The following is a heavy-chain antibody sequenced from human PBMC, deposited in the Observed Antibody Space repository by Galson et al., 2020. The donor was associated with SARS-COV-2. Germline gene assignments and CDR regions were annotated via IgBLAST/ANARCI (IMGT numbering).Heavy chain of an antibody. CDR2: TRNKANSFTT. J-gene: IGHJ6*02. D-gene: IGHD6-13*01. Sequence: GESLKISCVVSGFTFSDYHMDWVRQAPGKGLEWVGRTRNKANSFTTEYAASVKGRFTISRDDSKNSLYLQMKSLKAEDTAVYYCARGPGIGAPTYHYGLGVWVQGTTVTVSS. CDR3: ARGPGIGAPTYHYGLGV. V-gene: IGHV3-72*01. CDR1: GFTFSDYH.